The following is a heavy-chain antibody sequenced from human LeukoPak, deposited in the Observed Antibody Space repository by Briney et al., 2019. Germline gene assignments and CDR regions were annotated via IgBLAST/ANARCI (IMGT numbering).Heavy chain of an antibody. CDR3: ARGTFSSSYYYYMDV. J-gene: IGHJ6*03. Sequence: PGGSLRLSCAASGFTFSSYWMSWVRQAPGKGLEWVANIKHDGSEKYYVDSVKGRFTISRDNAKNSLYLQMNSLRAEDTAVYYCARGTFSSSYYYYMDVWGKGTTVTVSS. V-gene: IGHV3-7*04. D-gene: IGHD6-13*01. CDR2: IKHDGSEK. CDR1: GFTFSSYW.